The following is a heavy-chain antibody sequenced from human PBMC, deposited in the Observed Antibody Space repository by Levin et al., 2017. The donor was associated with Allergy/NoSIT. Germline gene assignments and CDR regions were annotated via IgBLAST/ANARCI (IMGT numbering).Heavy chain of an antibody. CDR3: ARDRNFKCSSTGCYVAFDI. D-gene: IGHD2-2*01. V-gene: IGHV3-74*01. CDR2: IKSDGSET. J-gene: IGHJ3*02. Sequence: GGSLRLSCAASGFTFSSYWMHWVRQAPGKGLVWVSRIKSDGSETNYGDSVKGRFTISRDNAKNTLYLQMNSLRAEDTAVYYCARDRNFKCSSTGCYVAFDIWGQGTMVTVSS. CDR1: GFTFSSYW.